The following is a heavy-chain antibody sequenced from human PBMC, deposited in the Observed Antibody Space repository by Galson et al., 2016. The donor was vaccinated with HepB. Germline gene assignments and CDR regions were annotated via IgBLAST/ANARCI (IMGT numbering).Heavy chain of an antibody. CDR2: INAGSGNT. V-gene: IGHV1-3*01. D-gene: IGHD1-26*01. CDR1: GYTFTSYS. Sequence: SVKVSCKASGYTFTSYSIHWVRQAPGQSLEWMGWINAGSGNTGYSRQFQGRVTFTRDTSASTAYMDLSSLRYEDTAVCLCAVGMGGSNSFYLHYWGQGTLVTVS. J-gene: IGHJ4*02. CDR3: AVGMGGSNSFYLHY.